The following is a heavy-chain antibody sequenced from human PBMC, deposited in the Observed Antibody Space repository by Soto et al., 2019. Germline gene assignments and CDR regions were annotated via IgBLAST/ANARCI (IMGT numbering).Heavy chain of an antibody. V-gene: IGHV1-8*01. J-gene: IGHJ6*02. CDR1: GYTFTSYD. Sequence: ASVKVSCKASGYTFTSYDINWVRQATGQGLEWMGWMNPNSGNTGYAQKFQGRVTMTRNTSISTAYMELSSLRSEDTAVYYCARVAVRNDFLSGYYPDYGMDVWGQGTTVTVSS. CDR2: MNPNSGNT. D-gene: IGHD3-3*01. CDR3: ARVAVRNDFLSGYYPDYGMDV.